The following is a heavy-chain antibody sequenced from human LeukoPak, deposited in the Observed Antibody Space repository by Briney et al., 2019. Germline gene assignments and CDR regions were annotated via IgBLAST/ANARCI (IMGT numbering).Heavy chain of an antibody. CDR2: INCSGSKT. J-gene: IGHJ4*02. Sequence: GGSLRLPCAASGFTFSSCAMNWVRQATGKGLEGVSSINCSGSKTYYADSVKGRFTISRDNSKNTLYLQMNSLRAEDTAVYYCAKDRQGYRMVYDSWGQGILVTVSA. D-gene: IGHD5-18*01. V-gene: IGHV3-23*01. CDR3: AKDRQGYRMVYDS. CDR1: GFTFSSCA.